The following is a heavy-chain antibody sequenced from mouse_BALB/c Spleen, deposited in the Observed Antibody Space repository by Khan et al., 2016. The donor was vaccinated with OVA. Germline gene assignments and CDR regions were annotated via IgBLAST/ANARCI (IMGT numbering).Heavy chain of an antibody. Sequence: QVQLKQSGPGLVQPSQRLSITCTVSGFSLTTYGVHWVRQSPGKGLEWLGVIWSGGSTDYNAAFISRLSISKDNSKSQVFFKMNSLQANDTAIYYCARNYDYDEGLAYWGQGTLVTVSA. J-gene: IGHJ3*01. CDR1: GFSLTTYG. CDR2: IWSGGST. CDR3: ARNYDYDEGLAY. V-gene: IGHV2-2*02. D-gene: IGHD2-4*01.